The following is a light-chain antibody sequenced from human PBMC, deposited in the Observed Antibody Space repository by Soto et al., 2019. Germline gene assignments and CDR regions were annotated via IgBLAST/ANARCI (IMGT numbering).Light chain of an antibody. J-gene: IGKJ4*02. Sequence: EIVMTQSPATLSVSPGESATLSCRASLSVSRSLAWYQQNPGQAPRLLIYDASTRATGVPVRFSGSVSGTEFTLTISSLQSEDLAVYFCQQDNNLPRTFGRGTKVEIK. CDR1: LSVSRS. CDR3: QQDNNLPRT. CDR2: DAS. V-gene: IGKV3-15*01.